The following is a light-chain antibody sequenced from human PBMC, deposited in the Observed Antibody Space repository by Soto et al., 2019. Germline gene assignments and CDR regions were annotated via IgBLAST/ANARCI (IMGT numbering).Light chain of an antibody. V-gene: IGKV3-11*01. J-gene: IGKJ5*01. CDR3: QHRSEWPVS. CDR2: DAS. Sequence: EIVLTQSPSTLSLSPGERAPLSCRASRSVNSYLAWYQQKPGQAPRLLITDASNRATGIPARFSGSGSGTDFTLTISSLEPEDFAVYYCQHRSEWPVSFGQGTRLEIK. CDR1: RSVNSY.